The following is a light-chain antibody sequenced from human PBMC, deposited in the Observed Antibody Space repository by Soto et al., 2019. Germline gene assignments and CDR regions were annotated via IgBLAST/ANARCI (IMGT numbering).Light chain of an antibody. Sequence: DIQMTQSPSSVSASVGDRVTITCRASQDISSWVAWYQQKPGKAPKLLISAASSLQSGVPRRFSGSGSGTDFTLIISSLQPEDFATYYCQQYNSFPWTFGLGTKVDIK. CDR3: QQYNSFPWT. CDR1: QDISSW. V-gene: IGKV1-12*01. CDR2: AAS. J-gene: IGKJ1*01.